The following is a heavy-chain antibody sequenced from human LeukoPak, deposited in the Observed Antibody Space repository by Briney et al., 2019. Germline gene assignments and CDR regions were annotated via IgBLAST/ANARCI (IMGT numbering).Heavy chain of an antibody. CDR3: ARVGSGSYSH. J-gene: IGHJ4*02. Sequence: GGSLRLSCAASGFTFSSYAMHWVRQAPGKGLEYVSAISSNGGSTYYANSVKGRFTISRDNSKNTLYLQMGSLRAEDMAVYYCARVGSGSYSHWGQGILVTVSS. CDR1: GFTFSSYA. V-gene: IGHV3-64*01. CDR2: ISSNGGST. D-gene: IGHD1-26*01.